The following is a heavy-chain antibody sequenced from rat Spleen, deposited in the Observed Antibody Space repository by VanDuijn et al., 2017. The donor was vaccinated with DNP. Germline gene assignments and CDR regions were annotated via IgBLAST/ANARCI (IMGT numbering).Heavy chain of an antibody. J-gene: IGHJ3*01. V-gene: IGHV5-20*01. CDR3: TTGGNNPFPY. CDR1: GFTFSHYY. D-gene: IGHD1-10*01. CDR2: ISYDGGNT. Sequence: EVQLVESGGGLVQPGRSLKLSCEASGFTFSHYYMAWVRQAPKQGLEWVASISYDGGNTYYRDSVKGRFTISRDDAKSTLYLQMDSLRSEDTATYYCTTGGNNPFPYWGQGTLVTVSS.